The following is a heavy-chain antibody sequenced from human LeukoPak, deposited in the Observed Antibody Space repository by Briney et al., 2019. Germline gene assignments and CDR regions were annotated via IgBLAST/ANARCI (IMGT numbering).Heavy chain of an antibody. J-gene: IGHJ5*02. CDR2: ISAYNGNT. V-gene: IGHV1-18*01. D-gene: IGHD3-3*01. Sequence: ASVKVSCKASGYTFTSYGISWVRQAPGQGLEWMGWISAYNGNTNYAQKLQGRVTMTTDTSTSTAYMELRSLRSDDTAVYYCARDANDFWSGQTNWFDPWGQGTLVTASS. CDR1: GYTFTSYG. CDR3: ARDANDFWSGQTNWFDP.